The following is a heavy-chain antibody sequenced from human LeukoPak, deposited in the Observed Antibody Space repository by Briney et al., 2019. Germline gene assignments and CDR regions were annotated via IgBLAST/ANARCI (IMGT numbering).Heavy chain of an antibody. CDR1: GFTFSSYA. D-gene: IGHD6-13*01. CDR3: ARDRAGYSSSWYFSFDY. Sequence: GGSLRLSCAASGFTFSSYAMHWVRQAPGKGLEWVAVISYDGSNKYYVDSVKGRFTISRDNSKNTLYLQMNSLRAEDTAVYYCARDRAGYSSSWYFSFDYWGQGTLVTVSS. CDR2: ISYDGSNK. V-gene: IGHV3-30*04. J-gene: IGHJ4*02.